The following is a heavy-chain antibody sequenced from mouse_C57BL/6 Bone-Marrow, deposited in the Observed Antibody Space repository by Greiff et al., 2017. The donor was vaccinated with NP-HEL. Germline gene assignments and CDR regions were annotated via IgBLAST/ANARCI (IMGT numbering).Heavy chain of an antibody. CDR1: GFTFSDYG. CDR3: ARGNDYDGYYFDY. J-gene: IGHJ2*01. Sequence: EVMLVESGGGLVKPGGSLKLSCAASGFTFSDYGMHWVRQAPEKGLEWVAYISSGSSTIYYADTVKGRFTISRDNAKNTLFLQMTSLRSEDTAMYYCARGNDYDGYYFDYWGQGTTLTVSS. CDR2: ISSGSSTI. D-gene: IGHD2-4*01. V-gene: IGHV5-17*01.